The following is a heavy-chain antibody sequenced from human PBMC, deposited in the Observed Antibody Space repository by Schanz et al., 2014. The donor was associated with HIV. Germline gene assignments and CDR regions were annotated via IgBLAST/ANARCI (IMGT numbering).Heavy chain of an antibody. Sequence: QVQLVQSGAEVKKPGASVRVSCKTSGYAFTSYGITWVRQAPGQGLDWMGWISPYNGDRNYGRNFQNRITLTTDTSTNTAYLELRSLRSDDTAVYYCARGYCGGGTCYSGDYWGQGTLVTVSS. J-gene: IGHJ4*02. CDR2: ISPYNGDR. CDR3: ARGYCGGGTCYSGDY. CDR1: GYAFTSYG. V-gene: IGHV1-18*01. D-gene: IGHD2-15*01.